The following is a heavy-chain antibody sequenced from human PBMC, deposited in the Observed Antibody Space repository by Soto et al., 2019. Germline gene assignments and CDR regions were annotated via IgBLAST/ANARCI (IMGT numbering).Heavy chain of an antibody. CDR1: AIGFSPHA. CDR3: ATGFGYSETKQIDR. Sequence: LRLSWAACAIGFSPHALSWVRQAPGKVLEWLSTIPNYGITTHYADSVKGRFTIFREYYRNTPHLYRTNLRVGDTPVNYCATGFGYSETKQIDRWGQSILFT. J-gene: IGHJ1*01. CDR2: IPNYGITT. V-gene: IGHV3-23*01. D-gene: IGHD4-4*01.